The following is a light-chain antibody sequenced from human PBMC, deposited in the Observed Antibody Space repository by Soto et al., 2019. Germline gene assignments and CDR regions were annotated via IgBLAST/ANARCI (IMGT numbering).Light chain of an antibody. J-gene: IGKJ2*03. V-gene: IGKV1-5*01. CDR2: DAS. CDR3: QQYKNYSYS. CDR1: QPVNTF. Sequence: IQMTQSPSTVSASVGDSVTISCRASQPVNTFLAWYQQKPGGAPKVVIFDASNLGSGVPSRFSGSGFGTEFTLSITSLPPDEFATYYCQQYKNYSYSFGQGTKLEIK.